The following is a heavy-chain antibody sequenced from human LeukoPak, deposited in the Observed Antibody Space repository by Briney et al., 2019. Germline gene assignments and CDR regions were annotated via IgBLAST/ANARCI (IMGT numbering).Heavy chain of an antibody. CDR2: INILSNYI. CDR1: GFTFSSYS. Sequence: GGSLRVSCAASGFTFSSYSMNWVRQAPGKGLEWVSSINILSNYIYYADSVKGRFTISRDNAKNSLYLQMNSLRAEDTAVYYCARDSHSSSWYSEFDYWGQGTLVTVSS. CDR3: ARDSHSSSWYSEFDY. J-gene: IGHJ4*02. V-gene: IGHV3-21*01. D-gene: IGHD6-13*01.